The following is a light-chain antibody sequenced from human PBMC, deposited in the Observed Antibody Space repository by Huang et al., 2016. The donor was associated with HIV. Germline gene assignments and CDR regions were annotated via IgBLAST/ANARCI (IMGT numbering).Light chain of an antibody. CDR3: QQYANSPFT. Sequence: VLTQSPGTLSLSPGERSTLSYRASQTVSSSYLAWYQQNPGQAPRLLIYGASSRASGIPDRFSGSWSGTDFALTISRLEPEDFAVYYCQQYANSPFTFGQGTKLEIK. CDR2: GAS. J-gene: IGKJ2*01. CDR1: QTVSSSY. V-gene: IGKV3-20*01.